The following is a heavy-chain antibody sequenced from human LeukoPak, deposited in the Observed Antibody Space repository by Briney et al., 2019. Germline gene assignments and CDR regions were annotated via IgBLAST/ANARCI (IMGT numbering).Heavy chain of an antibody. V-gene: IGHV3-30*03. J-gene: IGHJ4*02. Sequence: PGGSLRLSCAASGFTFSSYGMHWVRQAPGKGLEWVAVISYDGSNNYYADSVKGRFTISRDNSKNTLYLQMNSLRSEDTAVYYCARGVVDTATSGNDHWGQGTLVTLSS. CDR3: ARGVVDTATSGNDH. CDR1: GFTFSSYG. CDR2: ISYDGSNN. D-gene: IGHD1-26*01.